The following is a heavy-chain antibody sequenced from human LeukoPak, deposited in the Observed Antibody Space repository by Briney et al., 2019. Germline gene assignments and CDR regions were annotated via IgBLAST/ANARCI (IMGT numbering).Heavy chain of an antibody. CDR3: ARTYRGSGIGFDY. D-gene: IGHD3-10*01. J-gene: IGHJ4*02. Sequence: GGSLRLSCAASGFTFSSYSMNWVRQAPGKGLEWVSSISSSSSYIYYADSVKGRFTISRDNAKNSLYLQMNSLRAEDTAVYYCARTYRGSGIGFDYWGQGTLVTVSS. CDR2: ISSSSSYI. V-gene: IGHV3-21*01. CDR1: GFTFSSYS.